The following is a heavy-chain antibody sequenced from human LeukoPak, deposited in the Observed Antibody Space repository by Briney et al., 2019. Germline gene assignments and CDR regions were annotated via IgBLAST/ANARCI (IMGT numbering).Heavy chain of an antibody. Sequence: ASVKVSCEASGYTFTDYFIHWVRQAPGQGLEWMGWINPNTGGTNYAQKFQGRLTMTRDRSISTTYMELSRLRSDDTAVYYCAREYSSSSLYYWGQGTLVTVSS. CDR2: INPNTGGT. CDR1: GYTFTDYF. J-gene: IGHJ4*02. D-gene: IGHD6-6*01. CDR3: AREYSSSSLYY. V-gene: IGHV1-2*02.